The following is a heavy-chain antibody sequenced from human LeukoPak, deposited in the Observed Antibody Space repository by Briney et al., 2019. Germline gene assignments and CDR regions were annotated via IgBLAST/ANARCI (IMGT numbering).Heavy chain of an antibody. D-gene: IGHD1-14*01. Sequence: PSQTLSLTCAVSGGSISSGGYSWRWLRQPPGKGLEWIGYIYYSGSTYYNPSLKSRVTISIDTSKNQFSLKLTSVTAADTAVYYCASRDHLYYFDYWGQGTLVTVSS. CDR1: GGSISSGGYS. J-gene: IGHJ4*02. CDR3: ASRDHLYYFDY. CDR2: IYYSGST. V-gene: IGHV4-30-4*07.